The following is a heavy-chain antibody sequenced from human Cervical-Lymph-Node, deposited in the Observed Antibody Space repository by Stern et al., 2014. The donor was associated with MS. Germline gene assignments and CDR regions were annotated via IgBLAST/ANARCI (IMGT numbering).Heavy chain of an antibody. CDR2: ISTSGTSI. CDR3: ARGLTAPGMRYFDS. Sequence: VQLVESGGGLVKPGGSLRLSCAASGFTFSDHFMSWIRQAPGEGLEWISYISTSGTSIHYADSVKGRFTISRDNARNTLYLLMNSLRAEDTAVYFCARGLTAPGMRYFDSWGQGTLVTVSS. D-gene: IGHD6-13*01. CDR1: GFTFSDHF. V-gene: IGHV3-11*01. J-gene: IGHJ4*02.